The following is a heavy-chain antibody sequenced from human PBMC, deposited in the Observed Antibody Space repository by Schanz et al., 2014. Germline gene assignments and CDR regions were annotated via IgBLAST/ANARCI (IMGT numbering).Heavy chain of an antibody. V-gene: IGHV3-23*04. J-gene: IGHJ3*02. CDR3: ARKMKLGVYGGKGHDSLDI. D-gene: IGHD4-17*01. Sequence: EVQLVESGGGLVQPGGSLRLSCVASGFTFSDYWMSWVRQAPGKGLEWVSTIGTSGGTNYAESVKGRFTISRDNSKNTLYLQMNSLRAEDTAVYYCARKMKLGVYGGKGHDSLDIWGQGTMVTVSS. CDR2: IGTSGGT. CDR1: GFTFSDYW.